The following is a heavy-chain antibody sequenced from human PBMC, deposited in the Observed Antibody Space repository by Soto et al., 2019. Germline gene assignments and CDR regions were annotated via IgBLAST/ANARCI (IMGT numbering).Heavy chain of an antibody. J-gene: IGHJ5*02. V-gene: IGHV3-64D*06. Sequence: LRLSCAASGFTFRSHAIHWVRQAPGKGLEYVSALSGDGRSTYYADSVKGRFTVFRDNSKNTLFLQMSSLRVEDTAVYYCVKGNWAYSYNNWFDPWGQGTLVTVSS. CDR1: GFTFRSHA. D-gene: IGHD5-18*01. CDR2: LSGDGRST. CDR3: VKGNWAYSYNNWFDP.